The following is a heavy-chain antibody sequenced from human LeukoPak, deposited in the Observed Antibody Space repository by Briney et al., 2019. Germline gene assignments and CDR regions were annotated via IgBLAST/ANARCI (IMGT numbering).Heavy chain of an antibody. CDR2: IWYDGSNK. Sequence: GGSLRLSCAASGFSFSSYGMHWVRQAPGKGLEWVAVIWYDGSNKYYADSVKGRFTISRDNSKNTLYPQMNSLRAEDTAVYYCAKVGYYLHSSAYSYALDYWGQGTLVTVSS. D-gene: IGHD3-22*01. CDR3: AKVGYYLHSSAYSYALDY. CDR1: GFSFSSYG. V-gene: IGHV3-33*06. J-gene: IGHJ4*02.